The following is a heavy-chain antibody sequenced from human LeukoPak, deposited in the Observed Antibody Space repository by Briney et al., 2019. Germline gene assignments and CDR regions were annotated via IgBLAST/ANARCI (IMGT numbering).Heavy chain of an antibody. CDR2: FSHSGIT. Sequence: SETLSLTCTVSGASISRGSWWSWVHQPPGKGLEWIGEFSHSGITNFNPSLKSRVTISVDKSRNQFSLNLISVTAADTAVYFCARNGGHNQEHWGQGTLVTVSS. J-gene: IGHJ4*02. D-gene: IGHD1-1*01. V-gene: IGHV4-4*02. CDR1: GASISRGSW. CDR3: ARNGGHNQEH.